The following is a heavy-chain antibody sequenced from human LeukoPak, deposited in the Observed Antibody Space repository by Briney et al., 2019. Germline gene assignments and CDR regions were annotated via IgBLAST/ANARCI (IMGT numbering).Heavy chain of an antibody. CDR1: GYTFTDYY. CDR3: AIPITLVREVIITVGAFDI. CDR2: MNPNSGGT. Sequence: GASVNVSCKASGYTFTDYYMHWVRQAPGQRLEWMGWMNPNSGGTNYAQKFQGRVTMTRDTSITTAYMELSRLRSDDTAVYYCAIPITLVREVIITVGAFDIWGQGTMVTVSS. J-gene: IGHJ3*02. D-gene: IGHD3-10*01. V-gene: IGHV1-2*02.